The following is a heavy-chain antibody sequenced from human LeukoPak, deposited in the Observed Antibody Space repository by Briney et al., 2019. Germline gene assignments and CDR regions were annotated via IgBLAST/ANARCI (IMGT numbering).Heavy chain of an antibody. CDR3: ARDNSGMDV. V-gene: IGHV3-33*01. J-gene: IGHJ6*02. D-gene: IGHD4-23*01. CDR2: IWYDGSNK. Sequence: SGGSLRLSCAASGFSFSSYGMHWVRQAPGKGLEWVAVIWYDGSNKYYADSVKGRFTISRDNSKNTVYLQMNSLRAGDTAVYYCARDNSGMDVWGQGTTVTVSS. CDR1: GFSFSSYG.